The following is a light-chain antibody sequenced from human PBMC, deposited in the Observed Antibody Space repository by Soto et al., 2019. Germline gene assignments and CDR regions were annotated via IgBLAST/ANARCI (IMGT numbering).Light chain of an antibody. CDR2: GSS. CDR1: QAIRND. CDR3: LQHNVFPRT. Sequence: VGDRVTITCRASQAIRNDLAWYQQKPGRAPKRLIYGSSSLQSGVPSRFSGRGSGTEFTLTISSLQPEDFATYYCLQHNVFPRTFGQGTKVDIK. J-gene: IGKJ1*01. V-gene: IGKV1-17*01.